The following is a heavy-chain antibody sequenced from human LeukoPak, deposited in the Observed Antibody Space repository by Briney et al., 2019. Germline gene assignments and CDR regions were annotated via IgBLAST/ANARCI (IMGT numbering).Heavy chain of an antibody. CDR3: ARVGYYDSSGYSY. D-gene: IGHD3-22*01. CDR1: GYTFTSYD. V-gene: IGHV1-8*01. J-gene: IGHJ4*02. Sequence: GASVKVSCKASGYTFTSYDINWVRQATGQGLEWMGWMNPKSGNTGYLQKFQGRVTITTDESTSTAYMELSSLRSEDTAVYYCARVGYYDSSGYSYWGQGTLVTVSS. CDR2: MNPKSGNT.